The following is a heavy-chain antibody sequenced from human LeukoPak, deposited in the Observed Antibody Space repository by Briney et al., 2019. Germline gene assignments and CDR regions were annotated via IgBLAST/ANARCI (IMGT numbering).Heavy chain of an antibody. CDR1: GFPFSIYA. J-gene: IGHJ4*02. Sequence: PGGSLSLPCAASGFPFSIYAMSWARQARGKGLEWVSAIRGSGGSSYYADSVKGRFTISRDNSKNTLYLQMNSLRAEDTAVYYCAIPRVGASIFDYWGQGTLVTVSS. V-gene: IGHV3-23*01. CDR3: AIPRVGASIFDY. D-gene: IGHD1-26*01. CDR2: IRGSGGSS.